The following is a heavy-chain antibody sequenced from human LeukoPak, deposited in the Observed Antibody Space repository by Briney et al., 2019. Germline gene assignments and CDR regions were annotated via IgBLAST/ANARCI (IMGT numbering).Heavy chain of an antibody. CDR1: GFTFSSYD. Sequence: GGSLRLSCAASGFTFSSYDMHWVRQAPGKGLEWVSNIASSGTTKYYADSVKGRFSISRDNAKSSLYLQMNSLRVEDTAVYYCTLLAVASDFDYWGQGALVTVSS. CDR2: IASSGTTK. V-gene: IGHV3-48*03. D-gene: IGHD6-19*01. CDR3: TLLAVASDFDY. J-gene: IGHJ4*02.